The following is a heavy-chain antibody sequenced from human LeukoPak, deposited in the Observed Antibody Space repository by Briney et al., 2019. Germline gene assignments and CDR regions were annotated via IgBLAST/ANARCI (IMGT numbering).Heavy chain of an antibody. CDR3: ARNGYCTNGVCYPPDYYYYYMDV. V-gene: IGHV3-30*04. Sequence: PGGSLRLSCAASGFPFSSYAMHWVRQAPGKGLEWVAVISYDGSNKYYADSVKGRFTISRDNSKNTLYLQMNSLRAEDTAVYYCARNGYCTNGVCYPPDYYYYYMDVWGKGTTVTVSS. D-gene: IGHD2-8*01. CDR2: ISYDGSNK. J-gene: IGHJ6*03. CDR1: GFPFSSYA.